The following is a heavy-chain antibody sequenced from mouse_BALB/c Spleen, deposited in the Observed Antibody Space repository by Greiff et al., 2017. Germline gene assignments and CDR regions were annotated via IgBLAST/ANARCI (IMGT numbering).Heavy chain of an antibody. CDR2: ISSGGSYT. J-gene: IGHJ4*01. V-gene: IGHV5-6*01. CDR3: ARQGVRRGYAMDY. D-gene: IGHD2-14*01. Sequence: EVKVVESGGDLVKPGGSLKLSCAASGFTFSSYGMSWVRQTPDKRLEWVATISSGGSYTYYPDSVKGRFTISRDNAKNTLYLQMSSLKSEDTAMYYCARQGVRRGYAMDYWGQGTSVTVSS. CDR1: GFTFSSYG.